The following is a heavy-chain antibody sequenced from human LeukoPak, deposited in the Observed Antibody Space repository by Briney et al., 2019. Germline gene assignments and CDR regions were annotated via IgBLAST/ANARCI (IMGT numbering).Heavy chain of an antibody. J-gene: IGHJ5*01. V-gene: IGHV3-23*01. CDR1: GFTFSSYD. Sequence: GGSLRLSRAASGFTFSSYDMSWVRQAPGKGLEWVSAISGSGGSTYYADSVKGRFTISRDNSKNTLYLQMNSLRAEDTAVYYCAKELGYCTNGVWSPGPNWFDSWGQGTLVTVSS. CDR2: ISGSGGST. CDR3: AKELGYCTNGVWSPGPNWFDS. D-gene: IGHD2-8*01.